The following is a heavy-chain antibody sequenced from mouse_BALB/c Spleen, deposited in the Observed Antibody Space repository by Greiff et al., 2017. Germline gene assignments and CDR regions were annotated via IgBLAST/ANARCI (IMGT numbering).Heavy chain of an antibody. J-gene: IGHJ3*01. CDR2: ISSGGST. Sequence: EVQVVESGGGLVKPGGSLKLSCAASGFTFSSYAMSWVRQTPEKRLEWVASISSGGSTYYPDSVKGRFTISRDNARNILYLQMSSLRSEDTAMYYCARGGPSFAYWGQGTLVTVSA. CDR3: ARGGPSFAY. V-gene: IGHV5-6-5*01. CDR1: GFTFSSYA.